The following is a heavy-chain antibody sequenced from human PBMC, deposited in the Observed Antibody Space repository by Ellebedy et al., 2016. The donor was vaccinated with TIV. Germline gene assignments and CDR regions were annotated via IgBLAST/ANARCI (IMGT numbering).Heavy chain of an antibody. CDR1: GDSMRTYF. Sequence: MPSETLSLTCSVSGDSMRTYFWTWIRQSAGKGLEWLGRISTTGRMSHNPSLESRVSITVDTSKNQFSLILRSVTAADTAVYCCVRDDTVGNFDYWGQGAPVIVSS. CDR3: VRDDTVGNFDY. CDR2: ISTTGRM. J-gene: IGHJ4*02. D-gene: IGHD4-23*01. V-gene: IGHV4-4*07.